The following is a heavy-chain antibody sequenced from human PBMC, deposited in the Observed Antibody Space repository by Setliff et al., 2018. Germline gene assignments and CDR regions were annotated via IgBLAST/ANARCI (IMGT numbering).Heavy chain of an antibody. CDR1: ADSISSSYDY. CDR2: IYNSGST. Sequence: SETLSLTCNVSADSISSSYDYWAWIRQPPGKGLEWIGSIYNSGSTYYNPSLKSRVTISVDTSKNQFSLKVNSVAAADTAVYYCARVPRFTDTRNAFDIWGQETMVTVSS. V-gene: IGHV4-39*07. D-gene: IGHD5-18*01. CDR3: ARVPRFTDTRNAFDI. J-gene: IGHJ3*02.